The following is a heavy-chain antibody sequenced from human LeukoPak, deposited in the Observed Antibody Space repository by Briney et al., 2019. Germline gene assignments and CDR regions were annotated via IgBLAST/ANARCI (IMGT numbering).Heavy chain of an antibody. V-gene: IGHV3-74*01. CDR2: INSDGSNA. J-gene: IGHJ5*02. CDR3: ARGIYGSGSYYPNWFDP. Sequence: GGSLRLSCAASGYTFSSYWKHGVSQAPAKGLVWVSRINSDGSNASYADSVKGRFTNSRDNAKNTLYLQMNSLRAEDTAVYYCARGIYGSGSYYPNWFDPWGQGTLVTVSS. D-gene: IGHD3-10*01. CDR1: GYTFSSYW.